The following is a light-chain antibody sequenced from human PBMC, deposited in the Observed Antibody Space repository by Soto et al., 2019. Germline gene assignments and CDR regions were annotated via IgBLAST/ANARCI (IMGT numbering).Light chain of an antibody. J-gene: IGLJ3*02. CDR2: EVI. CDR3: TSYTTSSTWV. V-gene: IGLV2-14*01. Sequence: QSALTQPASVSGSPGQSITISCSGTSSDVGFYNYVSWFQQYPGKAPKLMIFEVINRPSGVSDRFSGSKSDNTASLTISGLQADDEADYFCTSYTTSSTWVFGGGTKLTVL. CDR1: SSDVGFYNY.